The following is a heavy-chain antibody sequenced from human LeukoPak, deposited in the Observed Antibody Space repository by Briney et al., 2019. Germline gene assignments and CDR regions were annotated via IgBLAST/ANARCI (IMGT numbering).Heavy chain of an antibody. Sequence: SGTLSLTCAVSGGSIISGNWWSWVRQPPGKGLEWVGEIYHSGRTNYNPSLKSRVTISVDTSKNQFSLKLSSVTAADTAVYYCARGPLLRWGDFDYWGQGTLVTVSS. D-gene: IGHD4-23*01. CDR2: IYHSGRT. CDR3: ARGPLLRWGDFDY. J-gene: IGHJ4*02. V-gene: IGHV4-4*02. CDR1: GGSIISGNW.